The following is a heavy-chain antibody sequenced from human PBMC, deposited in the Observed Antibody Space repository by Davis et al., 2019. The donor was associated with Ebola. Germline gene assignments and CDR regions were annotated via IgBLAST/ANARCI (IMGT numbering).Heavy chain of an antibody. J-gene: IGHJ4*02. CDR3: ARLGAAGGPTDS. CDR1: GGSISSSSYY. Sequence: MPSETLSLTCTVSGGSISSSSYYWGWIRQPPVEGLVWLGSIYYSGSTFYSPSLKSRVTISVDTSKNQFSLKLSSVTVADTSVYYCARLGAAGGPTDSWGQGTLVTVSS. CDR2: IYYSGST. V-gene: IGHV4-39*01. D-gene: IGHD2-8*02.